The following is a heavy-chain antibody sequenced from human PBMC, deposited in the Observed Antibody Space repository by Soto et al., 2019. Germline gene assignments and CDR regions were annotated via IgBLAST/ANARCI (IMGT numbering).Heavy chain of an antibody. D-gene: IGHD3-3*01. J-gene: IGHJ5*02. CDR2: INAGNGNT. CDR1: GYTFTSYA. V-gene: IGHV1-3*01. Sequence: ASVKVSCKASGYTFTSYAMHWVRQAPGQRLEWMGWINAGNGNTKYSQKFQGRVTITRDTSASTAYMELSSLRSEDTAVYYCARDESSMSYDFWSGYSGSRGSSWFDPWGQGTLVTVSS. CDR3: ARDESSMSYDFWSGYSGSRGSSWFDP.